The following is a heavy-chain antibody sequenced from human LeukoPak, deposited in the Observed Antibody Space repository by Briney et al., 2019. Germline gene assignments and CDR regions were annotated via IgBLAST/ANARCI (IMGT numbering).Heavy chain of an antibody. D-gene: IGHD6-13*01. CDR2: IIPILGIA. J-gene: IGHJ4*02. Sequence: SVTVSFKASGGTFINYAISGVGQAPGEGGEGMGRIIPILGIANYAQKFQGRVTITADKSTSTAYMELSSLRSEDTAVYYCARDLSLAAAAPDYWGQGTLVTVSS. CDR1: GGTFINYA. V-gene: IGHV1-69*04. CDR3: ARDLSLAAAAPDY.